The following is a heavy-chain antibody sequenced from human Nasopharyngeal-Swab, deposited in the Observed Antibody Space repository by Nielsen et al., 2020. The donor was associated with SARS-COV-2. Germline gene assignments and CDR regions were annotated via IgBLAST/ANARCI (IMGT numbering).Heavy chain of an antibody. V-gene: IGHV3-21*01. D-gene: IGHD1-26*01. CDR3: ARDRRGGSYSSFDY. CDR1: GFTFSSYS. J-gene: IGHJ4*02. CDR2: IIGSSSYI. Sequence: GESLKISCAASGFTFSSYSMNWVRQAPGKGLEWVSSIIGSSSYIYYADSVKGRFTISRDNAKNSLYLQMNSLRAEDTAVYYCARDRRGGSYSSFDYWGQGTLVTVSS.